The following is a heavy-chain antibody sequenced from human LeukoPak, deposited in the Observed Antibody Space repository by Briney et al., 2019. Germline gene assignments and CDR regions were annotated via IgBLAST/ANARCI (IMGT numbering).Heavy chain of an antibody. Sequence: GGSLRLSCAASEFTFSKYAMSWVRQAPGKGLEWVSSLTSGGSSYYADSVKGRFTISRDNSRNTLYLQMNSLRAEDTAVYYCAKGLGSGSYYYVFDYWGPGTLVTVSS. D-gene: IGHD3-10*01. CDR1: EFTFSKYA. CDR3: AKGLGSGSYYYVFDY. J-gene: IGHJ4*02. CDR2: LTSGGSS. V-gene: IGHV3-23*01.